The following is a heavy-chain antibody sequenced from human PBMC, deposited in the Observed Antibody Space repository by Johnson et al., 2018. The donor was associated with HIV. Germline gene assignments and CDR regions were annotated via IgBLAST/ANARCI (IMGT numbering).Heavy chain of an antibody. CDR2: VRKKGNTYDT. J-gene: IGHJ3*02. D-gene: IGHD3-10*01. V-gene: IGHV3-72*01. CDR1: GFSFSDHY. Sequence: VQLVESGGGLVQPGGSLRLSCAASGFSFSDHYLDWVRQAPGKGLLWVGRVRKKGNTYDTEYAASVKGRFTISRDDSEKSLYLQMKSLKSEDTAVYYCATTYALSFGELSVLGDAFDIWGQGTIVTVSS. CDR3: ATTYALSFGELSVLGDAFDI.